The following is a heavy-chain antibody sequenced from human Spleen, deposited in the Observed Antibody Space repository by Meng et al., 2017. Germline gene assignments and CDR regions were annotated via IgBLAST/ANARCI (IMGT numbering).Heavy chain of an antibody. CDR3: ARVRALEWLTHAFDI. Sequence: SETLSLTCTVSGGSISSYYWSWIRQPPGKGLEWIGYIYYSGSTNYNPSLKSRVTISVDTSKNQFSLKLSSVTAADTAVYYCARVRALEWLTHAFDIWGQGTMVTVSS. J-gene: IGHJ3*02. CDR1: GGSISSYY. CDR2: IYYSGST. D-gene: IGHD6-19*01. V-gene: IGHV4-59*01.